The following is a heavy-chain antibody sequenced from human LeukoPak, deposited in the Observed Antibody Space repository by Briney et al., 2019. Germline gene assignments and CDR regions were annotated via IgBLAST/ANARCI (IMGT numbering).Heavy chain of an antibody. CDR3: AREGYDSSGEDY. J-gene: IGHJ4*02. CDR1: GGTFSSYA. CDR2: IIPIFGTA. D-gene: IGHD3-22*01. Sequence: SVKVSCKASGGTFSSYAISWVRQAPGQGLEWMGRIIPIFGTANYAQKFQGRVTITTDESTSTAYMELSSLRSEDTAVYYCAREGYDSSGEDYWGQGTLVTVSS. V-gene: IGHV1-69*05.